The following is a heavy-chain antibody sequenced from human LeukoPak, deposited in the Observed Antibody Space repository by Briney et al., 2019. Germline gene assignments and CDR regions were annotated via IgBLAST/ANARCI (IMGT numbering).Heavy chain of an antibody. J-gene: IGHJ3*01. V-gene: IGHV1-24*01. CDR3: ARDAVVGTGIAFDV. CDR2: FDPEDGET. CDR1: GYTLTELS. Sequence: ASVKVSCKVSGYTLTELSMHWVRQAPGKGLEWMGGFDPEDGETIYAQKFQGRVIITTDTSASTVYMELSSLRSEDTAVYYCARDAVVGTGIAFDVWGQGTMVTVSS. D-gene: IGHD4-23*01.